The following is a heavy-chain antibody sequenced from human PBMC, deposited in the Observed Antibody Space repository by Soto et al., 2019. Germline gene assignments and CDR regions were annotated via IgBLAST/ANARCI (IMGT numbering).Heavy chain of an antibody. CDR2: IIPILGIA. V-gene: IGHV1-69*02. D-gene: IGHD6-19*01. Sequence: QVQLVQSGAEVKKPGSSVKVSCKASGGTFSSYTISWVRQAPGQGLEWMGRIIPILGIANYAQKFQGRVTITADKSTSTAYMELSSLRSEDTAVYYCATGPRSPKQWLARDWGQGTLVTVSS. CDR1: GGTFSSYT. CDR3: ATGPRSPKQWLARD. J-gene: IGHJ4*02.